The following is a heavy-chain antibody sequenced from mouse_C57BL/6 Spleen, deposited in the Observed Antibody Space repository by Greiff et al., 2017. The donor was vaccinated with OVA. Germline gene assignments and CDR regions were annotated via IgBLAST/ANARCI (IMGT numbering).Heavy chain of an antibody. CDR3: ARSKLRFDY. CDR2: INPNNGGT. D-gene: IGHD1-1*01. J-gene: IGHJ2*01. V-gene: IGHV1-26*01. Sequence: EVQLQQSGPELVKPGASVKISCKASGSTFTDYYMNWVKQSHGKSLEWIGDINPNNGGTSYNQKFKGKATLTVDKSSSTAYMELRSLTSEDAAVYYCARSKLRFDYWGQGTTLTVSS. CDR1: GSTFTDYY.